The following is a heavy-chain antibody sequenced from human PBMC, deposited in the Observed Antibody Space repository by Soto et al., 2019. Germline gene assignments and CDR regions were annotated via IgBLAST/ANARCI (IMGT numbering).Heavy chain of an antibody. CDR2: IDDTGAGT. D-gene: IGHD2-8*02. V-gene: IGHV3-23*01. Sequence: EAQLLESGGGLVQPGGSLRLSCAASGFPFSNYAMSWVRQAPGEGLEWVATIDDTGAGTYYADSVKGRFTISRDNSKNTLYLQMSSLRADDTAVYHCAKQAPYIVLEATKSPGMDVWGQGTPVTVSS. CDR1: GFPFSNYA. J-gene: IGHJ6*02. CDR3: AKQAPYIVLEATKSPGMDV.